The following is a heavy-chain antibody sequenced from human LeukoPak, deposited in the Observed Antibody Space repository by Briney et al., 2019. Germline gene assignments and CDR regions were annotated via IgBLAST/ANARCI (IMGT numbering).Heavy chain of an antibody. CDR1: GYTPSDYY. CDR3: ARVTVTTLFDH. CDR2: INPKNSGT. J-gene: IGHJ4*02. D-gene: IGHD4-17*01. V-gene: IGHV1-2*04. Sequence: ASVKVSCKTSGYTPSDYYIHWVRQAPGQGLEWMGWINPKNSGTKYAQKFQGWITMTTDTSTSTAYMELTSLRSNDTAVYYCARVTVTTLFDHWGPGTLVTVSS.